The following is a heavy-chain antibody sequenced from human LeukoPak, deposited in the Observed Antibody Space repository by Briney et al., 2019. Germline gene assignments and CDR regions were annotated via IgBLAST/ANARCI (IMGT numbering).Heavy chain of an antibody. Sequence: GGSLRLSCAASGFTLSSYGMHWVRQAPGKGLEWVAVISNDGSNKYYGDSVKGRFTISRDNSKNSLYLQMNSLRAEDTAVYYCARRRYNWNAIDYWGQGTLVTVSS. CDR1: GFTLSSYG. CDR2: ISNDGSNK. CDR3: ARRRYNWNAIDY. D-gene: IGHD1-20*01. J-gene: IGHJ4*02. V-gene: IGHV3-30*03.